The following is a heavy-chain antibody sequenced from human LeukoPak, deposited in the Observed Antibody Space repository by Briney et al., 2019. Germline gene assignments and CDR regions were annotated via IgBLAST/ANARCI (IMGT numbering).Heavy chain of an antibody. Sequence: MSGGSLRLSCVLCGLTFSDGWMRWVRQAPGKGLEWVGRIRNDRRTNYGAPGKGRFSISRDNSKKKFYLQMNSLRTEDTGMFFCTLMATIFTVDYLGQGTLVTLSS. CDR3: TLMATIFTVDY. V-gene: IGHV3-15*01. J-gene: IGHJ4*02. CDR2: IRNDRRT. D-gene: IGHD5-12*01. CDR1: GLTFSDGW.